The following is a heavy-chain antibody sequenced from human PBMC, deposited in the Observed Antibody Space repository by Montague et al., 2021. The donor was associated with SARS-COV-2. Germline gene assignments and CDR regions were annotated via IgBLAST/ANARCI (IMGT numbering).Heavy chain of an antibody. CDR1: DGSITSDNYY. V-gene: IGHV4-61*09. J-gene: IGHJ5*02. CDR3: ARGYDYVWGSYRYLHWFDP. CDR2: INHSGST. D-gene: IGHD3-16*02. Sequence: TLSLTCTVSDGSITSDNYYWSWIRQPAGKGLEWIGEINHSGSTNYNPSLKSRVTISVDTSKNQFSLKLSSVTAADTAVYYCARGYDYVWGSYRYLHWFDPWGQGTLVTVSS.